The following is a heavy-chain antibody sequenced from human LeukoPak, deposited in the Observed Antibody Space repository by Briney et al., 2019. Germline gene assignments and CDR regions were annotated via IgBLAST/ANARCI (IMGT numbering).Heavy chain of an antibody. J-gene: IGHJ4*02. CDR2: ISAYNGNT. CDR1: GYTLTSYG. Sequence: ASVKVSCKASGYTLTSYGISWVRQAPGQGLEWMGWISAYNGNTNYAQKFQGRVTITRDNSINTAYMDLTNLRSEDTAVYYCARGQSGRRFLADYWGQGTLVTVSS. V-gene: IGHV1-18*01. D-gene: IGHD3-3*01. CDR3: ARGQSGRRFLADY.